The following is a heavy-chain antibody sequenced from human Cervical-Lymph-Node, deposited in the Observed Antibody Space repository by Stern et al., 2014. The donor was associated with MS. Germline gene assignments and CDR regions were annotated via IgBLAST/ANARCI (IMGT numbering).Heavy chain of an antibody. CDR2: IIPIVGTT. CDR3: ARDRRHFDPTGGYYFDS. Sequence: VQLVESGAEVKKPGSSVKVSCTASGGTFSSYAINWVRQAPGQGPEWMGGIIPIVGTTNYAQKFPGRVTITADSSTSTAYLELSSLRADDTAVYYCARDRRHFDPTGGYYFDSWGQGTLVTVSS. J-gene: IGHJ4*02. V-gene: IGHV1-69*01. D-gene: IGHD2-8*02. CDR1: GGTFSSYA.